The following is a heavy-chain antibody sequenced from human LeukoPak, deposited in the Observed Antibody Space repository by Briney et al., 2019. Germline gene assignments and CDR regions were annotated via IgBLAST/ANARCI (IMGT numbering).Heavy chain of an antibody. J-gene: IGHJ4*02. CDR2: ISSGGSTI. CDR1: GFTFSSYE. D-gene: IGHD4-17*01. CDR3: ARDGGDYVFDY. V-gene: IGHV3-48*03. Sequence: GGSLRLSCAASGFTFSSYEMNWVRQAPGKGLEWVSYISSGGSTIYYADSVKGRFTISRDNAKNSLYLQMNSLRAEDTAVYYCARDGGDYVFDYWGQGTLVTVSS.